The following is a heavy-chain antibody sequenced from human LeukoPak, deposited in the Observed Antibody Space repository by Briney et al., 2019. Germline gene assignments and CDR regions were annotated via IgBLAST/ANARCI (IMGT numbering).Heavy chain of an antibody. Sequence: GESLKISCKCSGYTFSSYWIGWVRQLPGKGLEWMGIIYPGDSDTRYSPSLQGQVTISVDTSIGTAYLQWSSLEASDTAIYYCARQNDFRLDYWGQGTLDTVSS. J-gene: IGHJ4*02. CDR2: IYPGDSDT. CDR1: GYTFSSYW. CDR3: ARQNDFRLDY. D-gene: IGHD3-3*01. V-gene: IGHV5-51*01.